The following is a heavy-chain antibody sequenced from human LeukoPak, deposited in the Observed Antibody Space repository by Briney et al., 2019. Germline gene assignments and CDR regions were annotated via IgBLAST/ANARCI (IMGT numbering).Heavy chain of an antibody. CDR1: GFTFSTYW. CDR2: IKSDGSST. Sequence: GGFLRLSCAASGFTFSTYWMHWVRQAPGKGLVWVSRIKSDGSSTTYADSVKGRFTISKDNAKNTLYLQMNSLRAEDTAVYYCAREGYSYGVNLDYWGQGTLVTVSS. V-gene: IGHV3-74*01. CDR3: AREGYSYGVNLDY. D-gene: IGHD5-18*01. J-gene: IGHJ4*02.